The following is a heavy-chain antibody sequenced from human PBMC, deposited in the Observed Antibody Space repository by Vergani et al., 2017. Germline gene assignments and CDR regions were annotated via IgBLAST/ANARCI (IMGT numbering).Heavy chain of an antibody. CDR3: ARGGPGVGAIDAFDI. J-gene: IGHJ3*02. Sequence: QVQLQESGPGLVKPSETLSLTCTVSGGSISSYYWSWIGQPPGKGLEWIGYIYYSGSTNYNPSLKSRVTISVDTSKNQFSLKLSSVTAADTAVYYCARGGPGVGAIDAFDIWGQGTMVTVSS. CDR2: IYYSGST. V-gene: IGHV4-59*01. CDR1: GGSISSYY. D-gene: IGHD1-26*01.